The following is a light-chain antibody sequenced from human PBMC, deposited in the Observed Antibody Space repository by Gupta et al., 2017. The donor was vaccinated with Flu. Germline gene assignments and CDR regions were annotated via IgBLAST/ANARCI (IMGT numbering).Light chain of an antibody. CDR1: NSGNAN. V-gene: IGKV3D-15*01. CDR3: QQYNNWPPST. J-gene: IGKJ5*01. Sequence: ATLPVSPGERATPASRASNSGNANQAWYQQKPGQAPRLLIYGASTRVTGIPARCSGSGSGTEFTLTISSMQSEDFAVYYCQQYNNWPPSTFGQGTRLEIK. CDR2: GAS.